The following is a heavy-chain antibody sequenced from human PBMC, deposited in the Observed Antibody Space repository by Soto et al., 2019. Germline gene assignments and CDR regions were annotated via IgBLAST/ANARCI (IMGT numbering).Heavy chain of an antibody. J-gene: IGHJ3*02. D-gene: IGHD2-21*01. CDR2: IIAGSDNT. CDR3: ARLRFCGGDSCYPLDI. CDR1: GYRLTSQT. Sequence: QVQLVQSGAEVKKPGASVKVSCKASGYRLTSQTIHWVRQAPGQRLEWMGGIIAGSDNTKYSQNFQDRPTITRDTAASTVYMDGSSLTSEDTAVYYCARLRFCGGDSCYPLDIWGPGTMVIVSS. V-gene: IGHV1-3*01.